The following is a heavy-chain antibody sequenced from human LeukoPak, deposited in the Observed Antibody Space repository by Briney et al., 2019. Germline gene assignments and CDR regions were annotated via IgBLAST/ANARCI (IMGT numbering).Heavy chain of an antibody. CDR1: GGSISSSSYY. D-gene: IGHD1-26*01. J-gene: IGHJ3*02. CDR2: IYYSGST. CDR3: ARESGSYYEDAFDI. V-gene: IGHV4-39*07. Sequence: PSETLSLTCTVSGGSISSSSYYWGWIRQPPGKGLEWIGSIYYSGSTYYNPSLKSRVTISVDTSKNQFSLKLSSVTAADTAVYYCARESGSYYEDAFDIWGQGTMVTVSS.